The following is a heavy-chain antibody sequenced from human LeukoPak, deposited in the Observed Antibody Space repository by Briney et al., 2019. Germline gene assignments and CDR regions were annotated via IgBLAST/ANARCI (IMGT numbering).Heavy chain of an antibody. Sequence: SETLSLTCTVSGGSISSSSYYWGWIRQPPGKGLEWIGSIYYSGSTYYNPSLKSRVTISVDTSKNQFSLKLSSVTAADTAVYYCAREGNLGYDYWGQGTLVTVSS. D-gene: IGHD1-14*01. CDR1: GGSISSSSYY. V-gene: IGHV4-39*07. CDR2: IYYSGST. CDR3: AREGNLGYDY. J-gene: IGHJ4*02.